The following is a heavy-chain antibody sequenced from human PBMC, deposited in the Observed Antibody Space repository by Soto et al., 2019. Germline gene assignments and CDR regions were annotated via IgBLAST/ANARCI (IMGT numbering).Heavy chain of an antibody. CDR3: ARSLVVPAASYYYYGMDV. CDR1: GGTFSSYA. CDR2: IIPIFGTA. J-gene: IGHJ6*02. V-gene: IGHV1-69*13. Sequence: SVNVSCKASGGTFSSYAISWVRQAPGQGLEWMGGIIPIFGTANYAQKFQGRVTITADESTSTAYMELSSLRSEDTAVYYCARSLVVPAASYYYYGMDVWGQGTTVTVSS. D-gene: IGHD2-2*01.